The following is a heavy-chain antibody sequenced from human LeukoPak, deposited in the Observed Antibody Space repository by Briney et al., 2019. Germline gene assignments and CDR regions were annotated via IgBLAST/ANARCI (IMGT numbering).Heavy chain of an antibody. V-gene: IGHV4-31*03. CDR3: ARTPSKHYYDY. CDR1: GGSISSGAYY. Sequence: SETLSLTCTVSGGSISSGAYYWSWIRQHPGKGLEWIGYIYYNGGTYSNPSLESRIIISVDTSKNQFSLKLRSETAADTAVYYCARTPSKHYYDYWGLGTLVTVSS. CDR2: IYYNGGT. J-gene: IGHJ4*02.